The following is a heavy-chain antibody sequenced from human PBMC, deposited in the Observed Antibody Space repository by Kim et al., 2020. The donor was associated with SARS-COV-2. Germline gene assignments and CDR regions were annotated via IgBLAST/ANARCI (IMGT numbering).Heavy chain of an antibody. V-gene: IGHV4-39*01. D-gene: IGHD1-7*01. CDR3: ARHETKPGPFDY. Sequence: SETLSLTCTVSGGSISSSSYYWGWIRQPPGKGLEWIGSIYYSGITYYNPSLKSRVTISVDTSKNQFSLKLSSVTAADTAVYYCARHETKPGPFDYWGQGTLVTVSS. CDR1: GGSISSSSYY. CDR2: IYYSGIT. J-gene: IGHJ4*02.